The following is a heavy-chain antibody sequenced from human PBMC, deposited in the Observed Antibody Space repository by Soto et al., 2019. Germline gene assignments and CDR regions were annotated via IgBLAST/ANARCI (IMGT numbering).Heavy chain of an antibody. Sequence: GESLKISCKGFGYRLTSSWIGWVRQMPGKGLEWMGIIDPSDSDTRYSPSFQGQVTISVDKSISTAYLQWSSLKASDTATYYCARARGRGYSGHDWNAYDYWGQGTLVTVSS. V-gene: IGHV5-51*01. CDR1: GYRLTSSW. CDR2: IDPSDSDT. CDR3: ARARGRGYSGHDWNAYDY. D-gene: IGHD5-12*01. J-gene: IGHJ4*02.